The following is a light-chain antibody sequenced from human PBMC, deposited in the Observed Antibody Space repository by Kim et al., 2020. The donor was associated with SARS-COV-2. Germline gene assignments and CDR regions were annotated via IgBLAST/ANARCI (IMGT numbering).Light chain of an antibody. CDR2: GAS. CDR1: QTVTSSN. J-gene: IGKJ2*01. V-gene: IGKV3-20*01. CDR3: QQYGISRYT. Sequence: LSPGEKATPSGRASQTVTSSNFAWYQHQPGPAPRLLIYGASSRATGIPDRFSGSGSGTYFSLTISRLEPEDFAVYYCQQYGISRYTFGQGTKLEI.